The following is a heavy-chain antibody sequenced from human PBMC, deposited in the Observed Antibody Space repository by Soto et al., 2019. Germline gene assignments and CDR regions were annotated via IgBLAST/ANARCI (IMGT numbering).Heavy chain of an antibody. CDR3: ARGLYCSSTSCYTDNWFDP. V-gene: IGHV1-8*01. CDR1: GYTFTSYD. J-gene: IGHJ5*02. Sequence: GASVKVSCKASGYTFTSYDINWVRQATGQGLEWMGWMNPNSGNTGYAQKFQGRVTMTRNTSISTAYMELSSPRSEDTAVYYCARGLYCSSTSCYTDNWFDPWGQGTLVTVSS. CDR2: MNPNSGNT. D-gene: IGHD2-2*02.